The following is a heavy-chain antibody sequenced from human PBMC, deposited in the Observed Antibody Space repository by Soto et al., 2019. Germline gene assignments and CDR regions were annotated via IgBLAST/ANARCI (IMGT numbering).Heavy chain of an antibody. D-gene: IGHD3-22*01. CDR2: FDPEDGET. CDR3: ATGLLYYDSSGYYAFDY. V-gene: IGHV1-24*01. J-gene: IGHJ4*02. Sequence: GASVKVSCKVSGYTLTELSMHWVRQAPGKGLEWMGGFDPEDGETIYAQKFQGRVTMTEDTSTDTAYMELSSLRSEDTAVYYCATGLLYYDSSGYYAFDYWGQGTLVTVPQ. CDR1: GYTLTELS.